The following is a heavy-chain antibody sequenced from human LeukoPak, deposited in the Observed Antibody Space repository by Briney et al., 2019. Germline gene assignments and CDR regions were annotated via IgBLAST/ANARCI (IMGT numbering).Heavy chain of an antibody. CDR2: INGNSGSDT. CDR3: AKGSSSGRPYFFDY. CDR1: GFTFSSYA. J-gene: IGHJ4*02. V-gene: IGHV3-23*01. D-gene: IGHD3-10*01. Sequence: GGSLRLSCAASGFTFSSYAMGWVRQAPGKGLEWFSAINGNSGSDTYYADAVKGRFTISRDNSKTTLYLEMNSLRAEDTAVYYCAKGSSSGRPYFFDYWGQGSLVAVSS.